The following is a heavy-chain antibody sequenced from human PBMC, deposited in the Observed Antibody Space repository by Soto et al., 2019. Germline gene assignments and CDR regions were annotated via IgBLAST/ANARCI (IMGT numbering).Heavy chain of an antibody. J-gene: IGHJ6*02. V-gene: IGHV5-51*01. D-gene: IGHD4-17*01. CDR3: ARHATVTKDYYYYGMNV. Sequence: GESLKISCKGSGYSFTSYWIGWVRQMPGKGLEWMGIIYPGDSDTRYSPSFQGQVTISADKSIRTAYLQRTSLKASDTAMYYCARHATVTKDYYYYGMNVWGQGTTVTVSS. CDR2: IYPGDSDT. CDR1: GYSFTSYW.